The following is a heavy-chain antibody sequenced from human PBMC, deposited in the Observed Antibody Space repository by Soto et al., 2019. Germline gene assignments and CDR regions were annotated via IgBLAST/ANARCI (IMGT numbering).Heavy chain of an antibody. Sequence: SETLSLTCTVSGGSISSYYWSWIRQPPGKGLEWIGYIYYSGSTNYNPSLKSRVTISVDTSKNQFSLKLSSVTAADTAVYYCARDCGGDCYAPSGFDYWGQGTLVTVSS. CDR1: GGSISSYY. CDR2: IYYSGST. V-gene: IGHV4-59*01. J-gene: IGHJ4*02. CDR3: ARDCGGDCYAPSGFDY. D-gene: IGHD2-21*02.